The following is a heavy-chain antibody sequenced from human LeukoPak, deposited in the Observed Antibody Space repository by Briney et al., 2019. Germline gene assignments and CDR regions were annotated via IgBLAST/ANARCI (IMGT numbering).Heavy chain of an antibody. V-gene: IGHV1-69*13. CDR2: IIPIFGTA. CDR3: ARQVRGYSGYEKNWFDP. Sequence: SVKVSCKASGGTFSSYAISWVRQAPGQGLEWMGGIIPIFGTANYAQKFQGRVTITADESTSTAYMELSSLRSEDTAVYYCARQVRGYSGYEKNWFDPWGQGTLVTVSS. CDR1: GGTFSSYA. J-gene: IGHJ5*02. D-gene: IGHD5-12*01.